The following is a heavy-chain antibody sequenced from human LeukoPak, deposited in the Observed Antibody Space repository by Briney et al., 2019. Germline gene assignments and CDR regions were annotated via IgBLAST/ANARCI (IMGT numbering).Heavy chain of an antibody. CDR1: GFTFSSYG. V-gene: IGHV3-30*18. CDR3: AKDLRELWNLTYYYYGMDV. D-gene: IGHD1-26*01. Sequence: AGGSLRLSCAASGFTFSSYGMHWVRQAPGKGLEWVAVISYDGSNKYYADSVKGRFTISRDNSKNTLYLQMDSLRAEDTAVYYCAKDLRELWNLTYYYYGMDVWGQGTTVTVAS. J-gene: IGHJ6*02. CDR2: ISYDGSNK.